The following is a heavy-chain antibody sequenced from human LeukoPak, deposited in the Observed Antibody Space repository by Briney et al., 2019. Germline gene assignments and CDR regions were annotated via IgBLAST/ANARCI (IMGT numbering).Heavy chain of an antibody. CDR3: VRSLRSADF. J-gene: IGHJ4*02. V-gene: IGHV3-30-3*01. CDR2: ISYDGSNK. CDR1: GFTFSRNA. Sequence: GGSLRLSCAASGFTFSRNAMHWVRQAPGKGLEWVAVISYDGSNKYYADSVKGRFTISRDNAKNTLFLQMDSLRPEDTAVYYCVRSLRSADFWGQGTLVTVSS.